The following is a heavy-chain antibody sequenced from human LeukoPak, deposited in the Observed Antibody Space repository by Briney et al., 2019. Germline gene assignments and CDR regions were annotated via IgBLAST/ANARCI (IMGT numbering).Heavy chain of an antibody. CDR3: TTQTYYYDSSGYVYRFDP. V-gene: IGHV3-15*01. Sequence: GGSLRLSCAASGFTFSNAWMSWVRQAPGKGLEWVGRIKSETDGGTTDYAAPVKGRFTISRDDSKNTLYLQMNSLKTEDTAVYYCTTQTYYYDSSGYVYRFDPWGQGTLVTVSS. D-gene: IGHD3-22*01. CDR2: IKSETDGGTT. CDR1: GFTFSNAW. J-gene: IGHJ5*02.